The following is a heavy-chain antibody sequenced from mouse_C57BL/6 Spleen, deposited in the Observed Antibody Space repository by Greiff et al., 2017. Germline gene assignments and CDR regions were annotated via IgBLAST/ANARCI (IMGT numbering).Heavy chain of an antibody. D-gene: IGHD1-1*01. V-gene: IGHV14-4*01. CDR2: IDPENGDT. Sequence: VQLQQSGAELVRPGASVKLSCTASGFNINDDYMHWVKQRPEQGLEWIGWIDPENGDTDYASKFQGKATITADTSSNTAYLQLSSLTSEDTADYYCSLYYGSSAGFAYGGQGTLVTVSA. CDR1: GFNINDDY. J-gene: IGHJ3*01. CDR3: SLYYGSSAGFAY.